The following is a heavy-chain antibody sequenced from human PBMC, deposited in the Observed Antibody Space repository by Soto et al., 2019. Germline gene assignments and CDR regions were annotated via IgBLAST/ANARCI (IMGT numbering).Heavy chain of an antibody. CDR3: AREFMSAAGTYYYGMDV. D-gene: IGHD6-13*01. V-gene: IGHV3-33*01. J-gene: IGHJ6*02. CDR2: IWYDGSNK. Sequence: QVQLVESGGGVVQPGRSLRLSCAASGFTFSSYGMHWVRQAPGKGLEWVAVIWYDGSNKYYADSVKGRFTISRDNSKNTLYVQMNSLRAEDMSVYYCAREFMSAAGTYYYGMDVGGQGTTVTVSS. CDR1: GFTFSSYG.